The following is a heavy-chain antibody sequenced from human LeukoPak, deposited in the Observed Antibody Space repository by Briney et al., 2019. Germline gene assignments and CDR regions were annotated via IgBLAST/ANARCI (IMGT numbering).Heavy chain of an antibody. V-gene: IGHV4-34*01. D-gene: IGHD4-17*01. J-gene: IGHJ4*02. Sequence: SETLSLTCAVYGGSFSGYYWSWIRQPPGKGLEWIGEINHSGSTNYNPSLKSRVTISVGTSKNQFSLKLCSVTAADTAVYYWAGLRLDYGGQGTLVTVSS. CDR1: GGSFSGYY. CDR2: INHSGST. CDR3: AGLRLDY.